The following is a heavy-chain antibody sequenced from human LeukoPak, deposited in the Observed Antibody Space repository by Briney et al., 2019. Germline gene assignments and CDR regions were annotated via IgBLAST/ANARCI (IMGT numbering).Heavy chain of an antibody. Sequence: GGSLRLSCAASGFTFSNAWMSWVRQAPGKGLEWVGRIKSKTDGGTTDYAAPVKGRFTISRDDSKNTLYLQMNSLKTEDTAVYYCTTDQGACRYGRNYYGSGSYYHVRDWGQGSLVTVSS. J-gene: IGHJ4*02. D-gene: IGHD3-10*01. CDR3: TTDQGACRYGRNYYGSGSYYHVRD. CDR2: IKSKTDGGTT. V-gene: IGHV3-15*01. CDR1: GFTFSNAW.